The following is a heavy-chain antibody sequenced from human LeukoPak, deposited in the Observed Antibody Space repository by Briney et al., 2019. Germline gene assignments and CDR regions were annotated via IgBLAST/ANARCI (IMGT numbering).Heavy chain of an antibody. CDR1: GYTFAAYY. CDR2: IRPNSGGT. V-gene: IGHV1-2*02. J-gene: IGHJ5*02. CDR3: ARAFVGLFLEQNWFDP. D-gene: IGHD3-3*01. Sequence: GASVKVSCKASGYTFAAYYMYWVRQAPGQGLEWMGWIRPNSGGTNYTQKFQGRVTMTRDTSISTAYMELSRLRSDDTAVYYCARAFVGLFLEQNWFDPWGQGTLVTVSS.